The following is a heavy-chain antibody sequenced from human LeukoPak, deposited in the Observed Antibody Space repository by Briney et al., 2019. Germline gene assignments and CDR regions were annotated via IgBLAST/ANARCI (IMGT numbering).Heavy chain of an antibody. D-gene: IGHD6-13*01. Sequence: PSETLSLTCGVSGGSFSGYYWNWIRQPPGKGLEWIGEINHSGSTNYNPSLKSRVTISVDTSQKQFSLRLSSVTAADTAVYYCARGRYLTTGGGAAAGFLDYWGQGTLATVSS. CDR1: GGSFSGYY. CDR2: INHSGST. V-gene: IGHV4-34*01. J-gene: IGHJ4*02. CDR3: ARGRYLTTGGGAAAGFLDY.